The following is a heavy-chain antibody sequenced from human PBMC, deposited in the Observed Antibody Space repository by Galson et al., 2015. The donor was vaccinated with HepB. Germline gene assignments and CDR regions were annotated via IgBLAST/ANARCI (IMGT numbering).Heavy chain of an antibody. CDR3: AREGDPHIYWSALDF. CDR2: IWVDGTNK. J-gene: IGHJ4*02. CDR1: GFTFSSHG. D-gene: IGHD3-3*01. Sequence: SLRLSCAASGFTFSSHGMNWVRQAPGKGLEGVATIWVDGTNKFYADSVKGRFTISRDNSKNTLSLQMNSLRADDTAVYYCAREGDPHIYWSALDFWGQGILVTVSS. V-gene: IGHV3-33*01.